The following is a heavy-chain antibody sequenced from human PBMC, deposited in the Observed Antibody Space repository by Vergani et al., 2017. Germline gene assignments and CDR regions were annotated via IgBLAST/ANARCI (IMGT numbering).Heavy chain of an antibody. J-gene: IGHJ4*02. CDR3: ASRGVGDTTIDY. D-gene: IGHD1-26*01. CDR1: GGSFSGYY. CDR2: INHSGST. Sequence: QVQLQQWGAGLLKPSETLSLTCAVYGGSFSGYYWSWIRQPPGKGLEWIGEINHSGSTNYNPSLTRRVTISVDTSKSQFSLKLSCVTAADTAVYYCASRGVGDTTIDYWGQGTLVTVSS. V-gene: IGHV4-34*01.